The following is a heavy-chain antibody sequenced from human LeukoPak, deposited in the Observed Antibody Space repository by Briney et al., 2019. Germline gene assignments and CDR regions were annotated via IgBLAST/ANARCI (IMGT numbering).Heavy chain of an antibody. Sequence: TSEKVSCKASGHTFTSYGISWVRQAPGQGLEWMGWVSAYNGNTNYAQKLQGRVTMTTDTSTSTAYMELRSLRSDDTAVYYCARDSSSWPNWFDPWGQGTLVTVSS. D-gene: IGHD6-13*01. CDR2: VSAYNGNT. V-gene: IGHV1-18*01. CDR3: ARDSSSWPNWFDP. J-gene: IGHJ5*02. CDR1: GHTFTSYG.